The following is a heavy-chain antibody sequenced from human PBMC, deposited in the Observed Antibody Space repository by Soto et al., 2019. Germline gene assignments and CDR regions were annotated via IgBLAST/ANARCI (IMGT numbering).Heavy chain of an antibody. D-gene: IGHD6-13*01. CDR1: GGYFSGYY. V-gene: IGHV4-34*01. J-gene: IGHJ5*02. CDR2: INHSGST. Sequence: SETLSLTCAVYGGYFSGYYWRWIRQPPGEGLEWIGEINHSGSTNYNPSLKSRVTISVDTSKNQFSLKLSSVTAEDTAVYYCARYSSSSPTPRATFDPWGQGTLVTVSS. CDR3: ARYSSSSPTPRATFDP.